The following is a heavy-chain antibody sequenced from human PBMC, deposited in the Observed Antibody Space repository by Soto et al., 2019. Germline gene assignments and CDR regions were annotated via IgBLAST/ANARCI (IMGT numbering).Heavy chain of an antibody. CDR2: ISISSSYI. CDR1: GFTFSSYS. J-gene: IGHJ4*02. V-gene: IGHV3-21*01. Sequence: PGGSLRLSCAASGFTFSSYSINWVRQAPGRGLEWVSSISISSSYIYYADSVKGRFTISRDNAKNSLYLQMNSLRAEDTAVYYCAREPIAAAGIDNWGQGTLVTVSS. CDR3: AREPIAAAGIDN. D-gene: IGHD6-13*01.